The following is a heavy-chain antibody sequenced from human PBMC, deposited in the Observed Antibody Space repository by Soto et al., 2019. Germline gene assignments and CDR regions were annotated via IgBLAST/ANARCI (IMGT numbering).Heavy chain of an antibody. J-gene: IGHJ6*02. Sequence: SETLSLTCTVSGGSISSGRYYWSWIRQHPGKGLEWIGYIYYSGSTYYNPSLKSRVTISVGTSKNQFSLKLSSVTAADTAVYYCARDSEPTAAGVYYYYGMDVWGQGTTVT. V-gene: IGHV4-31*03. CDR2: IYYSGST. CDR3: ARDSEPTAAGVYYYYGMDV. CDR1: GGSISSGRYY. D-gene: IGHD6-13*01.